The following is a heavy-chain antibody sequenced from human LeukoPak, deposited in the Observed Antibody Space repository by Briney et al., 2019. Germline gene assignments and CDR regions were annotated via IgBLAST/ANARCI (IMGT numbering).Heavy chain of an antibody. J-gene: IGHJ4*02. CDR2: IYYSGST. Sequence: SETLSLTCTVSGGSISSYYWSWIRQPPGKGLEWLGYIYYSGSTNYNPSLKSRVTISVDTSKNQFSLKLSSVTAADTAVYYCARDRGSSGIWIDYWGQGTLVTVSS. V-gene: IGHV4-59*01. D-gene: IGHD3-22*01. CDR1: GGSISSYY. CDR3: ARDRGSSGIWIDY.